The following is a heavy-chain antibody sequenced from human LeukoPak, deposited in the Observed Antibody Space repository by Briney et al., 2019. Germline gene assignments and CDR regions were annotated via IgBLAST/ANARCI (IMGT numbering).Heavy chain of an antibody. D-gene: IGHD5-18*01. CDR2: VNPNSGGT. Sequence: ASVRVSCKASGYTFTGYYMHWVRQAPGQGLEWMGRVNPNSGGTNYAQKFQGRVTMTRDTSISTAYMELSRLRSDDTAVYYCARARYRYVGGWFDPWGQGTLVTVSS. J-gene: IGHJ5*02. V-gene: IGHV1-2*06. CDR3: ARARYRYVGGWFDP. CDR1: GYTFTGYY.